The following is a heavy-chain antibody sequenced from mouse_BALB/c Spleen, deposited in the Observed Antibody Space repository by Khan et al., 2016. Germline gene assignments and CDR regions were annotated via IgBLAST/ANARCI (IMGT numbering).Heavy chain of an antibody. V-gene: IGHV2-6-7*01. CDR3: AGYYDHVGGFAY. CDR1: GFSVTGFP. Sequence: QVQLKESGPGLVAPSQSLSITCTVSGFSVTGFPVNRVRQPPGKGLEWLGVIWGDGSTDYDSALKSRLSISKDDSKSQVFLKMNSLQTDDTDRYYCAGYYDHVGGFAYWGQGTLVTVSA. D-gene: IGHD2-4*01. CDR2: IWGDGST. J-gene: IGHJ3*01.